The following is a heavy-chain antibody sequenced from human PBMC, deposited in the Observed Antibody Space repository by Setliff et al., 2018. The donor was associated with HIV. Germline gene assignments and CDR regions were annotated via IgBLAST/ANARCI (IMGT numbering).Heavy chain of an antibody. D-gene: IGHD6-6*01. CDR1: GGSISSYY. V-gene: IGHV4-4*09. J-gene: IGHJ4*02. CDR3: ARHSDIAARRTYFDY. Sequence: SETLSLTCTVSGGSISSYYWSWIRQSPGKGLEWIGYIYISGSTNYNPSLKSRVPIAVDTSKNQFSPKLSSVTAADTAVYYFARHSDIAARRTYFDYWGQGTLVTVSS. CDR2: IYISGST.